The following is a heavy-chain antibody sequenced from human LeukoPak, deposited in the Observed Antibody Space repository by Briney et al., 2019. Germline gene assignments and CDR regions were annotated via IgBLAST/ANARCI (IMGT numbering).Heavy chain of an antibody. CDR3: ARYEYSSRRFDP. V-gene: IGHV3-23*01. J-gene: IGHJ5*02. D-gene: IGHD6-13*01. CDR1: GFTFSSYA. Sequence: GGSLRLSCAASGFTFSSYAMSWVRQAPGKGLEWVSAISGSGGSTYYADPVKGRFTISRDNSKNTLYLQMNSLRAEDTAVYYCARYEYSSRRFDPWGQGTLVTVSS. CDR2: ISGSGGST.